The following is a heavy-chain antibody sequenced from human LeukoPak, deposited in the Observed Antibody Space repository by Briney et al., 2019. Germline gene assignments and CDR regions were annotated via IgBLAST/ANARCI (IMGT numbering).Heavy chain of an antibody. D-gene: IGHD5-18*01. CDR1: GGPFSGYY. CDR3: ARGRRRGYGTDY. CDR2: INHSGST. Sequence: SETLSLTCAVYGGPFSGYYWSWIRQPPGKGLEWIGEINHSGSTNYNPSLKSRVTISVDTSKNQFSLKLSSVTAADTAVYYCARGRRRGYGTDYWGQGTLVTVSS. J-gene: IGHJ4*02. V-gene: IGHV4-34*01.